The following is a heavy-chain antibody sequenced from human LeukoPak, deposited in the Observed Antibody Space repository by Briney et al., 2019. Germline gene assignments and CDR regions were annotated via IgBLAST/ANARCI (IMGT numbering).Heavy chain of an antibody. CDR1: GFTVSSNY. D-gene: IGHD6-19*01. V-gene: IGHV3-53*01. Sequence: PGGSLRLSCAASGFTVSSNYMSWVRQAPGKGLEWVSVIYSGGSTYYADSVKGRFTISRDNAKNSLHLQMNSLRAEDTAVYYCARDPSEAAHPYYFDYWGQGTLVTVSS. CDR2: IYSGGST. CDR3: ARDPSEAAHPYYFDY. J-gene: IGHJ4*02.